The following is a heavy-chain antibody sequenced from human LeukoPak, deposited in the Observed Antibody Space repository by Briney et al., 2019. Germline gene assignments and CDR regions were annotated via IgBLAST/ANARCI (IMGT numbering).Heavy chain of an antibody. D-gene: IGHD5-24*01. J-gene: IGHJ4*02. CDR2: IYTTGTT. V-gene: IGHV3-66*03. CDR3: AKLLRDGIDY. Sequence: GGSLRLSCAASGFTVSYNYMSWVRQAPGKGLEWVSSIYTTGTTYYADSVKGRFTISRDNSKNTLYLQMNSLRAEDTAVYYCAKLLRDGIDYWGRGTLVTVSS. CDR1: GFTVSYNY.